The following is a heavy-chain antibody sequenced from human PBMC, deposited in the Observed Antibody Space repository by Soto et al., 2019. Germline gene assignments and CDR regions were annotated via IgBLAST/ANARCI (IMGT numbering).Heavy chain of an antibody. Sequence: QVQLVQSGAEVKKPGASVKVSCKASGYTFTSYGISWVRQAPGQGLEWMGWISAYNGNTNYAQKLLGRVTMTTDTSTSTAYMELRSLRSDDTAVYYCARGPPYDFWSGYPSNYYFDYWGQGSLVTVSS. J-gene: IGHJ4*02. CDR2: ISAYNGNT. D-gene: IGHD3-3*01. CDR1: GYTFTSYG. V-gene: IGHV1-18*01. CDR3: ARGPPYDFWSGYPSNYYFDY.